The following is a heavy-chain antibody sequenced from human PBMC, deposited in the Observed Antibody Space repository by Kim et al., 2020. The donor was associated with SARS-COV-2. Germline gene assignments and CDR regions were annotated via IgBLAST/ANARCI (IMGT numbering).Heavy chain of an antibody. J-gene: IGHJ5*02. CDR1: GFTFSSYG. Sequence: WGSLRLSCAASGFTFSSYGMHWVRQAPGKGLEWVAIISYDGSNKYYADSVKGRFTISRDNSKNTLYLQMNSLRAEDTAVYYCAKRQVNWFDPWGQGTLVTVSS. CDR3: AKRQVNWFDP. CDR2: ISYDGSNK. V-gene: IGHV3-30*18.